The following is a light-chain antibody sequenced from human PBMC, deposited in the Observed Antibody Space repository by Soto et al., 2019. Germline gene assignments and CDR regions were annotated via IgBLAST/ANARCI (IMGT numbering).Light chain of an antibody. V-gene: IGKV1-13*02. J-gene: IGKJ1*01. CDR2: DAS. Sequence: AIQLTQSPSSLSASVGDRVSITCRASQGISSALAWYQQKPGKAPKLLIYDASSLESGVPSRFSGSGSGTEFTLTISNLQPEDFASYYCQQYNSYSTFGQGTKVDIK. CDR3: QQYNSYST. CDR1: QGISSA.